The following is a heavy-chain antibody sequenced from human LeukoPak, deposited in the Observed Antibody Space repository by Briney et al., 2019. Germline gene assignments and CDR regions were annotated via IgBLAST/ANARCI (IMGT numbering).Heavy chain of an antibody. CDR3: ARGIGSIGGSPFDY. D-gene: IGHD1-26*01. CDR1: GGSISSYY. J-gene: IGHJ4*02. V-gene: IGHV4-59*12. Sequence: SETLSLTCTVSGGSISSYYWSWIRQPPGKGLEWIGYIYHSGSTYYNPSLKSRVTISVDRSKNQFSLKLSSVTAADTAVYYCARGIGSIGGSPFDYWGQGTLVTVSS. CDR2: IYHSGST.